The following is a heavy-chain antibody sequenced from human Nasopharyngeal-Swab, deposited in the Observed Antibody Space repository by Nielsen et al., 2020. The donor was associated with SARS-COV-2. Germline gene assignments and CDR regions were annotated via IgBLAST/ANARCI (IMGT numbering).Heavy chain of an antibody. CDR3: ARREQWLVSNYYYYYGMDV. V-gene: IGHV3-53*01. J-gene: IGHJ6*02. D-gene: IGHD6-19*01. CDR1: GFTVSSNY. CDR2: IYSGGST. Sequence: GGSLRLSCAASGFTVSSNYMSWVRQAPGKGLEWVSVIYSGGSTYYADSVKGRFTISRDNSKNTLCLQMNSLRAEDTAVYYCARREQWLVSNYYYYYGMDVWGQGTTVTVSS.